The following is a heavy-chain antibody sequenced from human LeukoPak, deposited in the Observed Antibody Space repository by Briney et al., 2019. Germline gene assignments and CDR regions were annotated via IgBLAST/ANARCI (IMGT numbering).Heavy chain of an antibody. D-gene: IGHD1-26*01. J-gene: IGHJ4*02. V-gene: IGHV3-7*01. CDR2: IKQDGSEK. CDR1: GFTFTIYR. Sequence: GGSLGLSCAASGFTFTIYRMNWVRQAPGKGLEWVANIKQDGSEKYYVDSVKGRFTISRDNAKNSLFLQMNSLRAEDTAVYYCARDTRTFDYWGQGTLVTVSS. CDR3: ARDTRTFDY.